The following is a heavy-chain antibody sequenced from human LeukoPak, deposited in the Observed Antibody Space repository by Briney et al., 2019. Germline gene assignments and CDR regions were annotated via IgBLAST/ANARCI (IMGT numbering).Heavy chain of an antibody. V-gene: IGHV3-74*01. J-gene: IGHJ4*02. D-gene: IGHD6-19*01. CDR2: INSNGSST. CDR1: GFTFSSYW. Sequence: GGSLRLSCAASGFTFSSYWMHRVRQAPGKGLVWVSRINSNGSSTNNADSVKGRFTISRDNAKNTLYLQMNSLRAEDTAIYFCARGFTGFASGWSDYWGQGTLVTVSS. CDR3: ARGFTGFASGWSDY.